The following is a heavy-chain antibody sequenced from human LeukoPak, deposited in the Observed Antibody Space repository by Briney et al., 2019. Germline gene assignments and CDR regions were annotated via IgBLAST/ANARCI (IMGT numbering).Heavy chain of an antibody. D-gene: IGHD2-15*01. V-gene: IGHV4-61*01. CDR2: IYNSEIT. CDR1: GVSINTCCYY. CDR3: AKGGGSSFRGDYSYYYMDV. Sequence: PSETLSLTCDVSGVSINTCCYYWTWIRQPPGKGLEFIGYIYNSEITNYNPSLTSRVTMSVDTSKNQFSLKLKSMTAADTAVYYCAKGGGSSFRGDYSYYYMDVWGKGTTVTVSS. J-gene: IGHJ6*03.